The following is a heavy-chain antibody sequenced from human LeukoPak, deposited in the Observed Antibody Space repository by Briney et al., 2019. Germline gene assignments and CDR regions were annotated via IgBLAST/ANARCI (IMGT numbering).Heavy chain of an antibody. J-gene: IGHJ4*02. V-gene: IGHV3-23*01. CDR2: ISGSGGST. CDR1: GFTLSSYA. CDR3: AKYDHGGKVDY. Sequence: GGSLSLSCAASGFTLSSYAMSWVRQAPGKGLEGVSAISGSGGSTYYADSVKGRFTISRDNSKNTLYLQMNSLRAEDTAVYYCAKYDHGGKVDYWGQGTLVTVSS. D-gene: IGHD4-23*01.